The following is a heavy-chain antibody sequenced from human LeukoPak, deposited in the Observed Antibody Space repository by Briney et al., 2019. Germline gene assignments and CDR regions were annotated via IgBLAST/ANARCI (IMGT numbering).Heavy chain of an antibody. J-gene: IGHJ3*02. D-gene: IGHD2-2*02. V-gene: IGHV3-23*01. CDR3: AKVVRGHCSSTSCYTTHDAFDI. CDR1: GFTFSSYA. CDR2: ISGSGGST. Sequence: GGSLRLSCAASGFTFSSYAMSWVRQAPGKGLEWVSAISGSGGSTYYADSVKGRFTISRDNAKNSLYLQMNSLRAEDTAVYYCAKVVRGHCSSTSCYTTHDAFDIWGQGIMVTVSS.